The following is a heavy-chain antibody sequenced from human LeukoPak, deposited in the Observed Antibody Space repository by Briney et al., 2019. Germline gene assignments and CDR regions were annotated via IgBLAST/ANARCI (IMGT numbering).Heavy chain of an antibody. J-gene: IGHJ5*02. CDR3: ARRGYYDSRGWFDP. Sequence: SETLSLTCTVSGGSISSSSYYWGWIRQPPGKGLEWIGSIYYSGSTYYNPSLKSRVTISVDTSKNQFSLKLSSVTAADTAVYYCARRGYYDSRGWFDPWGQGTLVTVSS. V-gene: IGHV4-39*01. D-gene: IGHD3-22*01. CDR2: IYYSGST. CDR1: GGSISSSSYY.